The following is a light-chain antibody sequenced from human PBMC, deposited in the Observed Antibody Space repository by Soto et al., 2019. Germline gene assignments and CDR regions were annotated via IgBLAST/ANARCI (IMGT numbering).Light chain of an antibody. V-gene: IGLV2-11*01. CDR2: DVS. CDR3: CSYAGSYPLYV. J-gene: IGLJ1*01. Sequence: QSVLTQPRSVSGSPGQSVTISCTGTSSDVGGYNYVSWYQQHPGKAPKLMIYDVSKRPSGVPDRFSGSKSGNTASLTISGLQAEDAADYYCCSYAGSYPLYVFGTGTKVTVL. CDR1: SSDVGGYNY.